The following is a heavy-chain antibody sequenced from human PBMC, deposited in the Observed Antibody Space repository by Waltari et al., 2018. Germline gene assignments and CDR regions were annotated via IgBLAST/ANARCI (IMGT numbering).Heavy chain of an antibody. CDR2: IYHSGST. CDR3: ASIRGYVDY. D-gene: IGHD3-10*01. V-gene: IGHV4-38-2*01. CDR1: GYSISSGYY. J-gene: IGHJ4*02. Sequence: QVQLQESGSGLVKPSGTLSLTCAVSGYSISSGYYWGWIRLPPGKGLEWIGSIYHSGSTNNNPPLKSRVTISVDTAKNQFALKLSSVTAADTAVYYCASIRGYVDYWGQGTLVTVSS.